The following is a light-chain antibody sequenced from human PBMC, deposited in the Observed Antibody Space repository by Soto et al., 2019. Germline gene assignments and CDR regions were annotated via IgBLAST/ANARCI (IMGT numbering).Light chain of an antibody. CDR3: QQRNIWPPVT. CDR2: GAF. V-gene: IGKV3-11*01. J-gene: IGKJ5*01. CDR1: PSVTNY. Sequence: EIVLTHSPATLSLSPGERATLSFSASPSVTNYLAWYQQKPGQAPRLLIYGAFNRATGIPARFSGSGSGTDFTLTISSLEPEDFAVYYCQQRNIWPPVTFGQGTRLEIK.